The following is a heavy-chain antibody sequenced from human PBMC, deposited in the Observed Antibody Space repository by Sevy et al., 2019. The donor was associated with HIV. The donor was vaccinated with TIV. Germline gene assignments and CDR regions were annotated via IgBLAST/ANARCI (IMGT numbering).Heavy chain of an antibody. CDR3: AKESLDGYY. J-gene: IGHJ4*02. CDR2: ISPNGGST. CDR1: GLSFNTYV. V-gene: IGHV3-23*01. D-gene: IGHD2-21*01. Sequence: GGSLRLSCAASGLSFNTYVMSWVRQAPGKGLQWVSTISPNGGSTYYADSVKGRFTISRDNSRNPVFLQVNSLRAEDTAVYYCAKESLDGYYWGQGTLVTVSS.